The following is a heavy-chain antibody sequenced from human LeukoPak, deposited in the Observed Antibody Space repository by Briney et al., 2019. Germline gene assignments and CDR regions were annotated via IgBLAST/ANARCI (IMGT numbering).Heavy chain of an antibody. D-gene: IGHD3-9*01. Sequence: GASVKVSCKASGYTFTRYALHWVRQAPRQRLEWMGWFNAGNGKTKYSQKFQGRVTITRDTSASAAYMELNSLRSEDTAVYYCARSSYDFLTGSPLLNSFDYWGQGTLVTVSS. J-gene: IGHJ4*02. CDR2: FNAGNGKT. V-gene: IGHV1-3*01. CDR1: GYTFTRYA. CDR3: ARSSYDFLTGSPLLNSFDY.